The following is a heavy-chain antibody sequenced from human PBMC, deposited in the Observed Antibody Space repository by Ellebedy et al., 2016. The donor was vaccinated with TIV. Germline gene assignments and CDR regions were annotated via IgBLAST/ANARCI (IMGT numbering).Heavy chain of an antibody. Sequence: PGGSLRLSCTASGFSFGKYGLHWVRQAPGKGLEWVAIVWHDGTTRYYAESVKGRFTISKDDSKNTLYLQMNTLRAEDTALYYCARAFYGDYWYFDLWGRGTLVTVSS. CDR1: GFSFGKYG. D-gene: IGHD4-17*01. V-gene: IGHV3-33*01. CDR2: VWHDGTTR. J-gene: IGHJ2*01. CDR3: ARAFYGDYWYFDL.